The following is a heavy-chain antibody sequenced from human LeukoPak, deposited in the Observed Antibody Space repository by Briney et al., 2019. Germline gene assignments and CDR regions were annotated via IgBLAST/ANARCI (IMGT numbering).Heavy chain of an antibody. V-gene: IGHV3-20*04. CDR3: ARLIPLPRAFDI. Sequence: PGGSLRLSCAASGFTFDDYGMRWVRQAPGKGLEWVSGINWNGGSTGYADSVKGRFTISRDNAKNSLYLQMNSLRAEDTALYYCARLIPLPRAFDIWGQGTMVTVSS. D-gene: IGHD5/OR15-5a*01. J-gene: IGHJ3*02. CDR2: INWNGGST. CDR1: GFTFDDYG.